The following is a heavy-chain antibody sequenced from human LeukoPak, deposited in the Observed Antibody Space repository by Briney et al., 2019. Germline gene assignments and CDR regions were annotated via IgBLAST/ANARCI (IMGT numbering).Heavy chain of an antibody. V-gene: IGHV4-59*08. CDR3: ARPGWELLRPHFDY. CDR2: IYYSGST. CDR1: GGSISNYY. D-gene: IGHD1-26*01. Sequence: KSSETLSLTCTVSGGSISNYYWSWIRQPPGKGLEWIGYIYYSGSTNYNPSLKSRVTISVDTSKNQFSLKLSSVTAADTAVYYCARPGWELLRPHFDYWGQGTLVTVSS. J-gene: IGHJ4*02.